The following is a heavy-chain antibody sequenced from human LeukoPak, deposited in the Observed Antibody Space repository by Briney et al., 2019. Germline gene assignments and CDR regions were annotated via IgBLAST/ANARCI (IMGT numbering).Heavy chain of an antibody. CDR2: INQNSRYI. CDR3: TRSGTRLGTDFDY. J-gene: IGHJ4*02. D-gene: IGHD3-16*01. V-gene: IGHV3-21*01. Sequence: GGPLRLSCAGSGFTFRSYAMDWVRQAPGKGLEWVSSINQNSRYIYYTDSVKGRFTISRDNTKNSLYLYMNSLRVEDTAVYYCTRSGTRLGTDFDYWGQGTLVTVSS. CDR1: GFTFRSYA.